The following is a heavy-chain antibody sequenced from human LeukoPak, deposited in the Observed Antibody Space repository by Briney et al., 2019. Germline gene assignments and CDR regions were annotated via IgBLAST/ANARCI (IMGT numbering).Heavy chain of an antibody. Sequence: SETLSLTCAVYGGSFSGYYWSWIRQPPGKGLEWLGEINHSGSTNYNPSLKSRVTISVHTSKNQFSLKLSSVTAADTAVYYCARLTKNDSGSYRFGKKKRGYMDVWGKGTTVTISS. CDR1: GGSFSGYY. CDR2: INHSGST. D-gene: IGHD3-10*01. V-gene: IGHV4-34*01. J-gene: IGHJ6*03. CDR3: ARLTKNDSGSYRFGKKKRGYMDV.